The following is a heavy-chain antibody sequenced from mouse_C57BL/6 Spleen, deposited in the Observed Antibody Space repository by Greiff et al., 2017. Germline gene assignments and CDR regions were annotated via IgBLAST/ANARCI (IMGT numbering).Heavy chain of an antibody. CDR2: INPNYGTT. J-gene: IGHJ4*01. D-gene: IGHD1-1*01. CDR1: GYSFTDYN. V-gene: IGHV1-39*01. CDR3: ARTVTTVVNYYAMDY. Sequence: EVKLMESGPELVKPGASVKISCKASGYSFTDYNMNWVKQSNGKSLEWIGVINPNYGTTSYNQKFKGKATLTVDQSSSTAYMQLNSLTSEDSAVYYCARTVTTVVNYYAMDYWGQGTSVTVSS.